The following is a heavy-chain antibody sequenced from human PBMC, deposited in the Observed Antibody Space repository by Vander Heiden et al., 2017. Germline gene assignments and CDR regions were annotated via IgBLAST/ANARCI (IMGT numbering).Heavy chain of an antibody. CDR2: IDWDDDK. CDR1: GFSLSTSGMR. V-gene: IGHV2-70*04. J-gene: IGHJ2*01. CDR3: ARSWSGYYVDL. D-gene: IGHD3-3*01. Sequence: QVTLKESGPALVNPTQTLTLTCTFSGFSLSTSGMRVSWIRQPPGKALEWLARIDWDDDKFYSTSLKTRLTISKDTSKNQVVLTMTNMDPVDTATYYCARSWSGYYVDLWGRGTLVTVSS.